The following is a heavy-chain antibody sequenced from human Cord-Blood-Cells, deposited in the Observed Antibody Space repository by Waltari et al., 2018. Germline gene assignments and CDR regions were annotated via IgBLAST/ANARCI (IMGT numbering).Heavy chain of an antibody. J-gene: IGHJ5*02. CDR1: GGSISCSSFY. Sequence: QLQLQESGPGLVKPSETLSLTCTVSGGSISCSSFYWGWIRQPPGKGLAWIGSIYYSGSTYYNPSLKSRVTISVDTSKNQFSLKLSSVTAADTAVYYCATHIVVVTASPNWFDPWGQGTLVTVSS. D-gene: IGHD2-21*02. CDR3: ATHIVVVTASPNWFDP. CDR2: IYYSGST. V-gene: IGHV4-39*07.